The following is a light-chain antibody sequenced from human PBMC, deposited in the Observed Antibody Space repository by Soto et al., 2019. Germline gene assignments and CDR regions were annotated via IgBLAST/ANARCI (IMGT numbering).Light chain of an antibody. V-gene: IGLV2-14*01. CDR3: NSLSAAGSSYV. Sequence: QSALTQPASVSGSPGQSIAISCTGTSSDVGSHNHVSWYQQYPGKAPKLMIYEVSNRPSGVSARFSGSKFGSTASLTISGLQAEDGADYYCNSLSAAGSSYVFGPGTKVTVL. CDR2: EVS. J-gene: IGLJ1*01. CDR1: SSDVGSHNH.